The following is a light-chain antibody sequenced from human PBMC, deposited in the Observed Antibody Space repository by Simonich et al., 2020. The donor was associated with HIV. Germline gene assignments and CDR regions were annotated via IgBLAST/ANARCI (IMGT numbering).Light chain of an antibody. CDR3: QQYNIYPYT. CDR2: GAS. CDR1: QGVSSD. V-gene: IGKV3-15*01. Sequence: EIVMTQSPATLSVSPGERATLSCRASQGVSSDLAWYQQKLGQAPRLLLSGASTRATGIPARFSGSGSGTEFTLTISSLQPDDFATYYCQQYNIYPYTFGQGTKLEIK. J-gene: IGKJ2*01.